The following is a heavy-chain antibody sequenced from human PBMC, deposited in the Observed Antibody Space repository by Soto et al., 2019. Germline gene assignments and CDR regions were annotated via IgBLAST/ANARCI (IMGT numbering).Heavy chain of an antibody. CDR3: AKDRSGYSSGWYER. CDR1: GFTFDDYA. D-gene: IGHD6-19*01. V-gene: IGHV3-9*01. J-gene: IGHJ5*02. Sequence: EVQLVESGGGLVQPGRSLRLSCAASGFTFDDYAMHWVRQAPGKGLEWVSGISWNSGSIGYADSVKGRFTISRDNVKNSLYLQMNSLRSEDTALYYCAKDRSGYSSGWYERRGQGTLVTVSS. CDR2: ISWNSGSI.